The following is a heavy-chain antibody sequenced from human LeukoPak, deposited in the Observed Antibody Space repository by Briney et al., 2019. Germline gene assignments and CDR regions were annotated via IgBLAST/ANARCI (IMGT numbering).Heavy chain of an antibody. Sequence: AASVKVSCKSSGGTFSSYAIIWVRQAPGQGLEWMGGIIPIFGTANYAQKFQGRVTITADESTSTAYMELSSLRSEDTAVYYCARSFESKAVYFDYWGQGTLVTVSS. J-gene: IGHJ4*02. CDR1: GGTFSSYA. D-gene: IGHD2-15*01. CDR3: ARSFESKAVYFDY. CDR2: IIPIFGTA. V-gene: IGHV1-69*01.